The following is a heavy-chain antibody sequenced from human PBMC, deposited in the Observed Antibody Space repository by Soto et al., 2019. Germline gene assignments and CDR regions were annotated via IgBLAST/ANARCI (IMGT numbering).Heavy chain of an antibody. CDR1: GYTFTSYG. CDR3: ARITVDPIVVVPAAIDY. CDR2: ISAYNGNT. J-gene: IGHJ4*02. D-gene: IGHD2-2*01. V-gene: IGHV1-18*01. Sequence: GASVKVSGKASGYTFTSYGISWVRQAPGQGLEWMGWISAYNGNTNYAQKLQGRVTMTTDTSTSTAYMELRSLRSDDTAVYYCARITVDPIVVVPAAIDYWGQGTLVTVSS.